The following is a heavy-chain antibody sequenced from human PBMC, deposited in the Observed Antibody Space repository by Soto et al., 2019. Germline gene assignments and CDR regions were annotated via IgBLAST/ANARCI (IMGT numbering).Heavy chain of an antibody. D-gene: IGHD6-13*01. J-gene: IGHJ5*02. CDR2: IYYSGST. CDR1: GGSISSYY. Sequence: SETLSLTCTVSGGSISSYYWSWIRQPPGKGLESIGYIYYSGSTNYNPSLKSRVTISVDTSKNQFSLKLSSVTAADTAVYYCARHVAEYSSSWYSQETNWFDPWGQGTLVTVSS. V-gene: IGHV4-59*08. CDR3: ARHVAEYSSSWYSQETNWFDP.